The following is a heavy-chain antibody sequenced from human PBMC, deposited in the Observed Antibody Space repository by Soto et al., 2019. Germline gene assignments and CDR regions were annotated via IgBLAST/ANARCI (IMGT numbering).Heavy chain of an antibody. V-gene: IGHV1-3*01. CDR3: ARVGEYSSDDAFDI. CDR1: GYTFTTYS. Sequence: GASVKVSCKASGYTFTTYSMHWVRQAPGQRPEWMGWINVGNGNTKYSQKFQGRVTITRDTSASTAYMELSSLRSEDTAVYYCARVGEYSSDDAFDIWGQGTMVTVSS. D-gene: IGHD6-19*01. J-gene: IGHJ3*02. CDR2: INVGNGNT.